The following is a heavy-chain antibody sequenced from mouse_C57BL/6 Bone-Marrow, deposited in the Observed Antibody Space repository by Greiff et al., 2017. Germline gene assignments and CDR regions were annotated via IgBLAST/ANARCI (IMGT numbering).Heavy chain of an antibody. CDR2: ISSGGSYT. Sequence: EVKLMESGGDLVKPGGSLTLSCAASGFTFSSYGMSWVRQTPDKRLEWVATISSGGSYTYYPDSVKGRFTISSDNAKNTLYLQMSSLKSEDTAMYYCARRRIPHWYFDVWGTGTTVTVSS. J-gene: IGHJ1*03. V-gene: IGHV5-6*02. CDR1: GFTFSSYG. CDR3: ARRRIPHWYFDV.